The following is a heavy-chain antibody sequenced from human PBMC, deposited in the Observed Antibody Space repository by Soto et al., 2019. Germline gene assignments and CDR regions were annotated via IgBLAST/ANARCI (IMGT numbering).Heavy chain of an antibody. V-gene: IGHV1-18*01. D-gene: IGHD3-10*01. CDR2: ISAHNGQR. Sequence: ASVKVSCKTSGYTFSRYIINWVRQAPGQGLEWMGWISAHNGQRKYAQKFQGRVTLTTDTSASAASMELSSLTSDDTAVYYCAREFSGSARYYIDFDYWGQGTLVTVSS. J-gene: IGHJ4*02. CDR1: GYTFSRYI. CDR3: AREFSGSARYYIDFDY.